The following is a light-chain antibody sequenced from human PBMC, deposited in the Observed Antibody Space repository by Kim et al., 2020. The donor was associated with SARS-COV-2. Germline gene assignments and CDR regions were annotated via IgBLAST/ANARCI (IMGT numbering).Light chain of an antibody. J-gene: IGLJ2*01. Sequence: QSALTQPASVSGSPGQSITISCAGTSSDVGAYNYVAWHQQRPGEAPKLMVFDVSLRPSGVSDRFSGSKSANTASLTISRLQTEDEADYYCSSYASSNTVIFGGGTQLTVL. CDR2: DVS. CDR3: SSYASSNTVI. CDR1: SSDVGAYNY. V-gene: IGLV2-14*03.